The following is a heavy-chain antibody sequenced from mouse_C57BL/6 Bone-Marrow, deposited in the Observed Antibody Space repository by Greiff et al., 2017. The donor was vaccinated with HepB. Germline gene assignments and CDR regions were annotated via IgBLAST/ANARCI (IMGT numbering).Heavy chain of an antibody. CDR3: VGDFYHAMDY. V-gene: IGHV10-3*01. CDR1: GFTFNTYA. J-gene: IGHJ4*01. Sequence: EVKLMESGGGLVQPKGSLKFSCAASGFTFNTYAMHWVRQAPGKGLEWVARIRSKSSNYATYYADSVKDRFTISKDDSQSLLYLQMNNLKTEDTTVYYVVGDFYHAMDYWGQGTSVTVSS. CDR2: IRSKSSNYAT.